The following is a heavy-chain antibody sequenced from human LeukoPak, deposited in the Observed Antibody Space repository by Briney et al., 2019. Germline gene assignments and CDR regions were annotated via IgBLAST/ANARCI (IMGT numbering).Heavy chain of an antibody. V-gene: IGHV3-30*03. J-gene: IGHJ4*02. CDR3: AREPTVLSRDYVWGSYRPPDY. Sequence: GGSLRLSCAASEFTFSSYSMTWVRQAPGKGLEWVAVISYDGSNKYYADSVKGRFTISRDNSKNTLYLQMNSLRAEDTAVYYCAREPTVLSRDYVWGSYRPPDYWGQGTLVTVSS. CDR2: ISYDGSNK. CDR1: EFTFSSYS. D-gene: IGHD3-16*02.